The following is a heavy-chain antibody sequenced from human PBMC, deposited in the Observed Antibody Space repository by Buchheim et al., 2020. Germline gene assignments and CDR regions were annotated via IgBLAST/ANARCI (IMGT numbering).Heavy chain of an antibody. Sequence: QVQLVESGGGVVQPGRPLRLSCAASGFTFSSYAMHWVRQAPGKGLEWVAVISYDGSNKYYADSVKGRFTISRDNSKNTLYLQMNSLRAEDTAVYYCARVGGDGYNWYYYYGMDVWGQGTT. J-gene: IGHJ6*02. D-gene: IGHD5-24*01. CDR3: ARVGGDGYNWYYYYGMDV. CDR1: GFTFSSYA. V-gene: IGHV3-30*04. CDR2: ISYDGSNK.